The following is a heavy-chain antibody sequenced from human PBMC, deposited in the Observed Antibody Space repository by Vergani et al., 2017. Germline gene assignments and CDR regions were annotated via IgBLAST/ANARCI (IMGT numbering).Heavy chain of an antibody. D-gene: IGHD5-12*01. V-gene: IGHV1-46*03. J-gene: IGHJ6*02. CDR1: GYTFTSYY. Sequence: QVQLVQSGAEVKKPGASVKVSCKASGYTFTSYYMHWVRQAPGQGLEWMGIINPSGGSTSYAQKFQGRVTMTRDTSTSTVYMELSSLRSEDTAVYYCARQIVDTIQGYYGMDVWDQGTTVTVSS. CDR3: ARQIVDTIQGYYGMDV. CDR2: INPSGGST.